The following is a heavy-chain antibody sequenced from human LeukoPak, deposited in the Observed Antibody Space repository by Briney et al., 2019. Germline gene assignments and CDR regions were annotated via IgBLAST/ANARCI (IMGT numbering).Heavy chain of an antibody. CDR3: ARARRPWSSAYFQH. CDR1: GYTFTSYD. Sequence: VASVKVSCKASGYTFTSYDINWVRQAPGQGLEWMGWMNPNSGNTGYAQKFQGRVTMTRNTSISTAYMELSSLRSEDTAVYYCARARRPWSSAYFQHWGQGTLVTVSS. J-gene: IGHJ1*01. CDR2: MNPNSGNT. V-gene: IGHV1-8*01. D-gene: IGHD3-3*01.